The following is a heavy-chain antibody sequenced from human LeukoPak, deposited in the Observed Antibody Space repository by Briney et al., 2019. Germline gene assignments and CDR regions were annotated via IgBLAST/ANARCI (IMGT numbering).Heavy chain of an antibody. D-gene: IGHD4-17*01. CDR2: INPSGGST. CDR1: GYTLTSYY. V-gene: IGHV1-46*01. Sequence: GASVKVSCKASGYTLTSYYMHWVRQAPGQGLEWMGIINPSGGSTSYAQKFQGRVTMTRDTSTSTVYMELSSLRSEDTAVYYCARGPTVTTSPYNWFDPWGQGTLVTVSS. J-gene: IGHJ5*02. CDR3: ARGPTVTTSPYNWFDP.